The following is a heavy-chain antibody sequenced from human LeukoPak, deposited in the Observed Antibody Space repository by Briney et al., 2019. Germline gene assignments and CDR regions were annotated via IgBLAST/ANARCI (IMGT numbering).Heavy chain of an antibody. V-gene: IGHV5-51*01. D-gene: IGHD5-18*01. CDR1: GYSFTSYW. Sequence: GESLKISCKGSGYSFTSYWIGWVRQMPGKGLEWMGIIYPGDSDTRYSPSFQGQVTISADKSISTAYLQWSSLKASDTAMYYCARQGSYGFGYYYYYMDVWGQGTTVAVSS. CDR2: IYPGDSDT. J-gene: IGHJ6*03. CDR3: ARQGSYGFGYYYYYMDV.